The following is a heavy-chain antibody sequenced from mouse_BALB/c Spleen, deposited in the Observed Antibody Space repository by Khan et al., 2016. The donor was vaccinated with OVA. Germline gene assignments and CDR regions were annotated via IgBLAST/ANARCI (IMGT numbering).Heavy chain of an antibody. CDR1: GYTFSTYW. J-gene: IGHJ2*01. CDR3: TRDRIDY. V-gene: IGHV1-7*01. Sequence: VQLQQSGAALAKPGASVKMSCKASGYTFSTYWMHWVKQRPGQGLEWIGYINPTSGYTDYNEKFKDKATLSADKSSSTAYMQLSRLTSEDSAVYYCTRDRIDYWGQGTTLTVSP. CDR2: INPTSGYT.